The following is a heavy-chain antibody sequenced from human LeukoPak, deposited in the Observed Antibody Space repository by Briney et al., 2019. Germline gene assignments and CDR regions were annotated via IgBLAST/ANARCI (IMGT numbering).Heavy chain of an antibody. CDR1: GGTFSSYA. J-gene: IGHJ6*02. D-gene: IGHD2-15*01. V-gene: IGHV1-69*13. Sequence: SVKVSCKASGGTFSSYAISWVLQAPGQGLEWMGGIIPIFGTANYAQKFQGRVTITADESTSTAYMELSSMRSEDTAVYYCARVRVHCSGGSCYLLYGMDVWGQGTTVTVSS. CDR2: IIPIFGTA. CDR3: ARVRVHCSGGSCYLLYGMDV.